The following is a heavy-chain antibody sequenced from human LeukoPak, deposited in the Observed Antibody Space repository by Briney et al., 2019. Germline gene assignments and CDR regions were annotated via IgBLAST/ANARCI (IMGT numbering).Heavy chain of an antibody. CDR1: GASISSYY. V-gene: IGHV4-4*07. CDR3: ARDCSSASCYD. Sequence: SQTLSLTRTVSGASISSYYWSWIRQPAGKGLEWIGRIYTSGSTNYNPSLKSRVTISVDKSKNQYSLKLSSVTAADTAVYYCARDCSSASCYDWGQGTLVTVSS. J-gene: IGHJ4*02. D-gene: IGHD2-2*01. CDR2: IYTSGST.